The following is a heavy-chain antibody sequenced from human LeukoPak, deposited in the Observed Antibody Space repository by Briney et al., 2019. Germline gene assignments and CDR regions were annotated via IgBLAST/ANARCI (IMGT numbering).Heavy chain of an antibody. J-gene: IGHJ4*02. Sequence: PGGSLRLSCAASGFTFSRYSMNWVRQAPGKGLEWVSYISSSSSTIYYADSVKGRFTISRDNAKNSLYLQMNSLRAEDTAVYYCARSRWELLHPLYFDYWGQGTLVTVSS. V-gene: IGHV3-48*01. D-gene: IGHD1-26*01. CDR2: ISSSSSTI. CDR1: GFTFSRYS. CDR3: ARSRWELLHPLYFDY.